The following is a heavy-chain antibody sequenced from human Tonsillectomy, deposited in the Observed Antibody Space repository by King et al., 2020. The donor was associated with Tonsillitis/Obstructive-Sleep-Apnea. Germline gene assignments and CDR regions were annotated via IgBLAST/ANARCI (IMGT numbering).Heavy chain of an antibody. V-gene: IGHV4-4*07. CDR2: XYTGGST. Sequence: VQLQEXGPGLVKPSETLSLTCSVSDDSFSSYCWSWIRQPAGXGLEXIGHXYTGGSTDYNPSXRXRVTMTVDTSRRQFSLKLTSVTAADTAVYYCARESPYDXSXYYYVVFXXWGXXXXVTXSS. CDR3: ARESPYDXSXYYYVVFXX. CDR1: DDSFSSYC. J-gene: IGHJ4*02. D-gene: IGHD3-22*01.